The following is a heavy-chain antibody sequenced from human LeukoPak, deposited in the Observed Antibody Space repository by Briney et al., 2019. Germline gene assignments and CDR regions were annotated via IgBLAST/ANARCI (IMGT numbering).Heavy chain of an antibody. V-gene: IGHV3-64*02. D-gene: IGHD1-7*01. Sequence: GGSLRPSCAASGFTFSTYAMHWVRQAPEKGLEYVSAISSNGGSTYYADSVKGRFTISRDNSKNTLYLQMDSLRAEDMAVYYCATLAGTIPYWGQGTLVTVSS. J-gene: IGHJ4*02. CDR2: ISSNGGST. CDR3: ATLAGTIPY. CDR1: GFTFSTYA.